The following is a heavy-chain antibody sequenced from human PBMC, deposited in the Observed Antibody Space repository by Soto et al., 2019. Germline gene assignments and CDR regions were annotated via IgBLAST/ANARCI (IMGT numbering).Heavy chain of an antibody. D-gene: IGHD6-13*01. CDR1: GYTFTGYY. CDR3: ARHLYGSSWYCINWFGP. CDR2: INPNSGDT. V-gene: IGHV1-2*04. Sequence: QVQLVQSGADVKKPGASVKVSCKASGYTFTGYYMHWVRQAPGQGLAWMGWINPNSGDTNYAKKFQGWVTMTRATVIRNAYLHIGRLSSDDTAAYFSARHLYGSSWYCINWFGPWGQGTLVTVSS. J-gene: IGHJ5*02.